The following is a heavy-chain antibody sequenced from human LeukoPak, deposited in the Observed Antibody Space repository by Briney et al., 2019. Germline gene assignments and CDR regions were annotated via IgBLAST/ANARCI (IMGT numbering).Heavy chain of an antibody. D-gene: IGHD2-2*01. CDR3: ARESPSIMRGSSTSFSLDXDX. J-gene: IGHJ4*02. CDR1: GFTFSSYW. CDR2: INSDGSST. Sequence: GGSLRLSCAASGFTFSSYWMHWVRQAPGKGLVWVSRINSDGSSTSYADSVKGRFTISRDNAKNTLYLQMNSLRAEDTAVYYCARESPSIMRGSSTSFSLDXDXXGQGXXXTV. V-gene: IGHV3-74*01.